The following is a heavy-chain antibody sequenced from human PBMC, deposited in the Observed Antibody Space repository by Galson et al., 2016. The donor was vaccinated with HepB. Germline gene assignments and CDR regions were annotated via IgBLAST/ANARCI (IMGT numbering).Heavy chain of an antibody. J-gene: IGHJ6*02. CDR1: GFTSEIYA. CDR2: FSLDSDRR. CDR3: GKDLPPVGMDV. Sequence: SLRLSCAVSGFTSEIYALHWVRQAPGTGLEWVAGFSLDSDRRDYAETVKGRFTVSRDKAKNSLYLQMNSLRAEDTALYFCGKDLPPVGMDVWGQGTTVIVSS. V-gene: IGHV3-9*02.